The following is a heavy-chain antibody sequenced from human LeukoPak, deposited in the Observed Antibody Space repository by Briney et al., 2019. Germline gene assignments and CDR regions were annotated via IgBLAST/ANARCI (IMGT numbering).Heavy chain of an antibody. CDR2: ISSSSSYI. J-gene: IGHJ5*02. CDR1: GFTLSDYA. D-gene: IGHD3-10*01. V-gene: IGHV3-21*01. Sequence: GGSLRLSCAASGFTLSDYAMNWVRQAPGKGLEWVSSISSSSSYIYYADSVKGRFTISRDNAKNSLYLQMNSLRAEDTAVYYCARDLISMIKGVSSLDPWGQGTLVTVSS. CDR3: ARDLISMIKGVSSLDP.